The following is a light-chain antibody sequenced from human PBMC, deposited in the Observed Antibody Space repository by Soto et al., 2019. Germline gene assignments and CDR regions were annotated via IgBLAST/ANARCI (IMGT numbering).Light chain of an antibody. CDR2: GAS. V-gene: IGKV3-20*01. CDR3: QQYVSSPRT. CDR1: QIVYNGY. Sequence: ENVLTQSPGTLSLSPGESATLSCRASQIVYNGYLAWYQQKPGQPPRLLIFGASTRASGVPDRFSGSESGTDFTLTINRPQPEDFAVYYCQQYVSSPRTFGQGTRVEIK. J-gene: IGKJ1*01.